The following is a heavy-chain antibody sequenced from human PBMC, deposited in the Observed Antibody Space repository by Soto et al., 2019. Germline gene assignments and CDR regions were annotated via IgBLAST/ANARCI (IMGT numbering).Heavy chain of an antibody. CDR3: ANVLRTGSPPDY. Sequence: QVQLVQSGAEVKKPGASVKVSCKSLGYTFIAYYLHWVRQAPGQGLEWMGWINPNSGGTNYAQKFQGRVTMTRDTSISTAYMELSRLTSDDTAVYYCANVLRTGSPPDYWGQGTLVTVSS. CDR2: INPNSGGT. V-gene: IGHV1-2*02. CDR1: GYTFIAYY. J-gene: IGHJ4*02.